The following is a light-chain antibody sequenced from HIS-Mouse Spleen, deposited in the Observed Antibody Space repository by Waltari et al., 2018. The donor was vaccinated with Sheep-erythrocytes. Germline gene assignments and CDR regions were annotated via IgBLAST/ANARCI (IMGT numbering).Light chain of an antibody. CDR3: SSYAGSNNWV. CDR2: EVS. J-gene: IGLJ3*02. CDR1: SSDVGGYNY. Sequence: QSALTQPPSASGSPGQSVTISCTGTSSDVGGYNYVSWYQQHPGKAPKPMIYEVSKRPSGVPGRFSGSKSGNTASLTVSGLQAEDEAEYYCSSYAGSNNWVFGGGTKLTVL. V-gene: IGLV2-8*01.